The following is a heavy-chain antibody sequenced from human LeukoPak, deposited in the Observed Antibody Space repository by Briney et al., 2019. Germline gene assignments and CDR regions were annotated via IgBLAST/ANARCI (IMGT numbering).Heavy chain of an antibody. CDR3: ARDMTDCGGDCQNFDY. CDR1: GDSIGSYY. V-gene: IGHV4-59*12. D-gene: IGHD2-21*02. J-gene: IGHJ4*02. Sequence: PSETLSLTCTVSGDSIGSYYWNWIRQPPGKGLEWIGYIYYSGSTNYNPSLRSRVTISVDTSKNQFSLKLSSVTAADTAVYYCARDMTDCGGDCQNFDYWGQGTLVTVSS. CDR2: IYYSGST.